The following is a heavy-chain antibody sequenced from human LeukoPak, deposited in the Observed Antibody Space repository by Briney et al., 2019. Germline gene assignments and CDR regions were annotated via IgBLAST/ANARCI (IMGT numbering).Heavy chain of an antibody. D-gene: IGHD2-2*01. CDR3: ARGRRYCSSTSCFSYYGTDV. Sequence: PSETLSLTCAVYGGSFSGYYWRWIRQPPGKGLEWIGEINHSGSTNYNPSLKSRVTISVDTSKNQFSLKLSSVTAADTAVYYCARGRRYCSSTSCFSYYGTDVWGQGTTVTVSS. CDR2: INHSGST. CDR1: GGSFSGYY. V-gene: IGHV4-34*01. J-gene: IGHJ6*02.